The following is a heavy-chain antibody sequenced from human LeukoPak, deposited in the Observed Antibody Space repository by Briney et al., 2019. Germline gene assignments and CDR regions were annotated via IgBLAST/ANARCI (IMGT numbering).Heavy chain of an antibody. Sequence: GGSLRLSCAASGFTFKNYWMHWVRQAPGKGLVWVSRINSDGSSTNYADSVKGRFTTSRDNAKNTLYLQMNSLRAEDTAVYYCARDSGWGTGFDDWGQGTLVTVSS. CDR2: INSDGSST. V-gene: IGHV3-74*01. CDR1: GFTFKNYW. J-gene: IGHJ4*02. CDR3: ARDSGWGTGFDD. D-gene: IGHD6-19*01.